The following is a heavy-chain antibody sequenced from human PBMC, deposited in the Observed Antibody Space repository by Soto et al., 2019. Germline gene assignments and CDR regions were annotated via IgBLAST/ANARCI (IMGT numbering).Heavy chain of an antibody. V-gene: IGHV4-4*02. CDR3: AREVIGYSYRLEYYFDY. CDR1: GGSISSSNW. CDR2: IYHSGST. D-gene: IGHD5-18*01. J-gene: IGHJ4*02. Sequence: SETLSLTCAVSGGSISSSNWWSWVRQPPGKGLEWIGEIYHSGSTNYNPSLKSRVTISVDKSKNQFSLKLSSVTAADTAVYYCAREVIGYSYRLEYYFDYWGQGTLVTVSS.